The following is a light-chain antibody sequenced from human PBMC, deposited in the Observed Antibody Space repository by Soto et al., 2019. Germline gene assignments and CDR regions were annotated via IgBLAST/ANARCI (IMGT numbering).Light chain of an antibody. V-gene: IGKV3-15*01. Sequence: EIVMTQSPATLSVSPGERATLSCRASQSISNNLAWYQQKPGQAPSLLIYGASTRATGIPGRFSGSGSGTDFTLTISSLQSEDFTVYYCQQYNNWPPAFDQGTKVEIK. CDR2: GAS. CDR3: QQYNNWPPA. J-gene: IGKJ1*01. CDR1: QSISNN.